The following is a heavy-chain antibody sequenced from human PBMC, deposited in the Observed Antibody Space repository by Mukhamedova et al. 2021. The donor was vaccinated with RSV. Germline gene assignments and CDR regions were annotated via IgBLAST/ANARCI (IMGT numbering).Heavy chain of an antibody. D-gene: IGHD6-13*01. CDR3: ARLSQSSWYCPGPNWFDP. Sequence: GRFTISRHNSKNTLYLQMNSLRAEDTAVYYCARLSQSSWYCPGPNWFDPWGQGTLVTVSS. J-gene: IGHJ5*02. V-gene: IGHV3-53*04.